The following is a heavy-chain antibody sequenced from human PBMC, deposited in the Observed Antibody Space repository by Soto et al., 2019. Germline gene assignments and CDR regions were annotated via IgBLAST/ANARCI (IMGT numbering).Heavy chain of an antibody. V-gene: IGHV3-21*01. CDR2: INTFGSNI. D-gene: IGHD3-22*01. CDR1: GFTFSSYG. CDR3: ARDQDYYDLYYHGMDV. Sequence: GGSLRLSCAASGFTFSSYGMHWVRQAPGKGLEWVSSINTFGSNIYYADSVKGRFTISRDNAENSLYLQMNSLRAEDTGLYYCARDQDYYDLYYHGMDVWGQGTTVTVSS. J-gene: IGHJ6*02.